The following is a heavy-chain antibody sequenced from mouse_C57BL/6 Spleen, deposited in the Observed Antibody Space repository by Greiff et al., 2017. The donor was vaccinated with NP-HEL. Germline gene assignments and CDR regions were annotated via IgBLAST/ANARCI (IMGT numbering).Heavy chain of an antibody. V-gene: IGHV1-5*01. Sequence: VQLKESGTVLARPGASVKMSCKTSGYTFTSYWMHWVKQRPGQGLEWIGAIYPGNSDTSYNQKFKGKAKLTAVTSASTAYMELSSLTNEDSAVYYCTRSGLYYDYDGPYAMDYWGQGTSVTVSS. D-gene: IGHD2-4*01. CDR1: GYTFTSYW. CDR2: IYPGNSDT. CDR3: TRSGLYYDYDGPYAMDY. J-gene: IGHJ4*01.